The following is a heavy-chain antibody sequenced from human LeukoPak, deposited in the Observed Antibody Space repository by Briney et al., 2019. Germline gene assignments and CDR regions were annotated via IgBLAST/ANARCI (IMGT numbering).Heavy chain of an antibody. CDR1: GFTFSSYA. D-gene: IGHD4-17*01. J-gene: IGHJ4*02. CDR2: ISHDGSNK. CDR3: ARDSRHYGDYVDF. Sequence: GGSLRLSCAASGFTFSSYAMHWVRQAPGKELEWVAVISHDGSNKYYANSVKGRFTISRDNSKNTLYLQMNSLRAEDTAVYYCARDSRHYGDYVDFWGQGTLVAVSS. V-gene: IGHV3-30*04.